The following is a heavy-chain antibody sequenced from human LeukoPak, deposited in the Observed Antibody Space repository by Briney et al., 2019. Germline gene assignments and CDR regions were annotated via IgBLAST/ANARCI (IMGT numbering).Heavy chain of an antibody. D-gene: IGHD3-22*01. CDR1: GFTFSSYS. V-gene: IGHV3-48*02. J-gene: IGHJ4*02. CDR3: ARDLTYYYDSSGYPE. Sequence: PGGSLRLSCAASGFTFSSYSMNWVRQAPGKGLEWVSYISSSSSTIYYADSVKGRLTISRDNAKNSLYLQMNSLRDEDTAVYYCARDLTYYYDSSGYPEGGQGTLVTVSS. CDR2: ISSSSSTI.